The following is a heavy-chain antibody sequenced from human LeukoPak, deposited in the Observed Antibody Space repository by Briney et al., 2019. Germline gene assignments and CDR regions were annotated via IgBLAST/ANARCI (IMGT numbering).Heavy chain of an antibody. CDR3: AKDLIGGGSSWYGYDY. Sequence: GGSLRLSCAASGFTFSSYGMHWVRQAPGKGLEWVAVISYDGSNKYYADSVKGRFTISRDNSKNTLYLQMNSLRAEDTAVYYCAKDLIGGGSSWYGYDYWGQGTLVTVSS. V-gene: IGHV3-30*18. CDR2: ISYDGSNK. J-gene: IGHJ4*02. CDR1: GFTFSSYG. D-gene: IGHD6-13*01.